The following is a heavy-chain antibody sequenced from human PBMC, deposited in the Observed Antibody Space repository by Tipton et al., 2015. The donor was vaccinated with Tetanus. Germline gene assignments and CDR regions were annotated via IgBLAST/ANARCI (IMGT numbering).Heavy chain of an antibody. CDR1: GFTFDDYA. CDR2: ISWNSGSI. D-gene: IGHD3-10*01. J-gene: IGHJ1*01. V-gene: IGHV3-9*01. Sequence: SLRLSCAASGFTFDDYAMHWVRQAPGKGLEWVSGISWNSGSIGYADSVKGRFTISRDNAKNSLYLQMNSLRAEDTALYYCAKDRRGVYFSGGYFQHWGQGALVTVSS. CDR3: AKDRRGVYFSGGYFQH.